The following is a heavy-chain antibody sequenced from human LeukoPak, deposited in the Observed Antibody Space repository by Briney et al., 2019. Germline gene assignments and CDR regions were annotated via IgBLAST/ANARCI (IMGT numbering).Heavy chain of an antibody. CDR1: GFIFSDYG. CDR2: TRYDGTKK. J-gene: IGHJ6*02. V-gene: IGHV3-30*02. D-gene: IGHD3-10*01. CDR3: AREVGDYYGSGSAGYYGMDV. Sequence: GESLRLSCSASGFIFSDYGMHWVRQAPGKGLEWVAFTRYDGTKKFYPDSVEGRFTISRDNSKNTLYLQMNSLRAEDTAVYYCAREVGDYYGSGSAGYYGMDVWGQGTTVTVSS.